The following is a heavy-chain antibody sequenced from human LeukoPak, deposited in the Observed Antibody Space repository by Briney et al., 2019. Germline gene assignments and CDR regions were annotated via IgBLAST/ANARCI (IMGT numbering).Heavy chain of an antibody. CDR1: GFTFSSYS. V-gene: IGHV3-48*01. CDR3: ARESSGTPFAY. Sequence: GGSLRLSCAASGFTFSSYSMNWVRQAPGKGLEWVSYISSSSSTIYYADSVKGRFTISRDNSKNTLYLQMNSLRAEDTAVYYCARESSGTPFAYWGQGTLVTVSS. CDR2: ISSSSSTI. J-gene: IGHJ4*02. D-gene: IGHD1-26*01.